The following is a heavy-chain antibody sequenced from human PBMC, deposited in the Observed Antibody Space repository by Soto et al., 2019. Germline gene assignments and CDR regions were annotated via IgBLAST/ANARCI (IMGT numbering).Heavy chain of an antibody. J-gene: IGHJ4*02. Sequence: QVQLVQSGSEVKKPGASVKVSCKASGYTFSSNRIHWVRQAPGQGLEWMGWITPFNGDTSYAPKFQGRVTMTTDASTSTVFMELRSLRFDDTAVYYCARVRVVVGATIDSWGQGTLVTVSS. D-gene: IGHD2-15*01. V-gene: IGHV1-18*04. CDR1: GYTFSSNR. CDR2: ITPFNGDT. CDR3: ARVRVVVGATIDS.